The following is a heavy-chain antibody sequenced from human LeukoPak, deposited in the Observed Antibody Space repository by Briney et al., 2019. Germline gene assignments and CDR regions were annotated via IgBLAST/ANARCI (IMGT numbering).Heavy chain of an antibody. CDR2: ISSSSSYI. CDR1: GFTFSSYS. V-gene: IGHV3-21*01. J-gene: IGHJ4*02. CDR3: ARAPMTTVTPDYFDY. Sequence: GGSLRLSCAASGFTFSSYSMNWVRQAPGKGLEWVSSISSSSSYIYYADSVKGRFTISRDNAKNSLYLQMNSLRAEDTAVYYCARAPMTTVTPDYFDYWGQGTLVTVSS. D-gene: IGHD4-17*01.